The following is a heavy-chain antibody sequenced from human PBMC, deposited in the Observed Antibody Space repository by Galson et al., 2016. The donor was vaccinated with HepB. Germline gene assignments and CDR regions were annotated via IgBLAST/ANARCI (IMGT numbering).Heavy chain of an antibody. D-gene: IGHD3-10*01. J-gene: IGHJ4*02. V-gene: IGHV3-15*01. CDR2: MKSNIYFGTT. CDR1: GFLFWNTW. Sequence: SLRLSCAGSGFLFWNTWMSWVRQAPGTGLEWVGRMKSNIYFGTTDYAAPVKGRITIPRDDSKSTLYLEMHSLKIEDAAVYYCATVRFGGSYSLSYGGQGTLVSVSS. CDR3: ATVRFGGSYSLSY.